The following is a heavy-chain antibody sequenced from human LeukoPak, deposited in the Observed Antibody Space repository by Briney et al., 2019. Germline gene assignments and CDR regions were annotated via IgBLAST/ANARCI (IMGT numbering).Heavy chain of an antibody. CDR2: IYYSGST. V-gene: IGHV4-31*03. Sequence: SQTLSLTCTVSGGSISSGGYYWSWIRQHPGKGLEWIGYIYYSGSTYYNPSLKSRVTISVDTSKNQFSLKLSSVTAADTAVYYCARDRLGKGSAFDIWGQGTMVTVSS. CDR3: ARDRLGKGSAFDI. D-gene: IGHD7-27*01. J-gene: IGHJ3*02. CDR1: GGSISSGGYY.